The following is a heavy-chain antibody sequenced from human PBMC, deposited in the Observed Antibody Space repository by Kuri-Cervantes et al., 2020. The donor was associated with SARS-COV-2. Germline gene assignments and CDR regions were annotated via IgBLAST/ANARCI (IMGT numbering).Heavy chain of an antibody. J-gene: IGHJ6*02. CDR3: AKGISWFGELNIGVPYYYGMDV. V-gene: IGHV3-74*01. D-gene: IGHD3-10*01. CDR1: GFTFSSYW. Sequence: GGSLRLSCAASGFTFSSYWMHWVRQAPGKGLVWVSRINSDGSSTSYADSVKGRFTISRDNAKNTLYLQMNSLRAEDTAVYYCAKGISWFGELNIGVPYYYGMDVWGQGTTVTVSS. CDR2: INSDGSST.